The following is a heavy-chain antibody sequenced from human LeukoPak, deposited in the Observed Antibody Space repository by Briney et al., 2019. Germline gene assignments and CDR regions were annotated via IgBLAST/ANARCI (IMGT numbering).Heavy chain of an antibody. CDR2: LYYSGST. CDR3: ARVWCSSTSCPDY. V-gene: IGHV4-59*01. D-gene: IGHD2-2*01. Sequence: AEPLSHTRPAACSSINLYSWTCIRQPPRNPLYWIRYLYYSGSTNSNPSLKSRVTISVDPSKTQFSLKLSSVTAADTAVYYCARVWCSSTSCPDYWGRGTLVTVSS. J-gene: IGHJ4*02. CDR1: CSSINLYS.